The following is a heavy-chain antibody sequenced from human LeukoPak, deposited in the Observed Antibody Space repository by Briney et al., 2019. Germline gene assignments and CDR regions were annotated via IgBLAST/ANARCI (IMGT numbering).Heavy chain of an antibody. Sequence: PSQTLSLTCAVSGGSISSGGYSWSWIRQPPGKGLEWIGYIYHSGSTYYNPSLKSRVTISVDTSKNQFSLKLSSVTAADTAVYYCARGPDSNGGMDVWGQGTTVTVSS. CDR3: ARGPDSNGGMDV. J-gene: IGHJ6*02. D-gene: IGHD1-14*01. V-gene: IGHV4-30-2*01. CDR2: IYHSGST. CDR1: GGSISSGGYS.